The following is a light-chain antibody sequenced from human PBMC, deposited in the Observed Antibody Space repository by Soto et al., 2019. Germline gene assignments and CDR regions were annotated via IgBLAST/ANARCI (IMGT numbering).Light chain of an antibody. CDR3: QQYTGPPTT. Sequence: EIVITHSPATLSVSKGERATLSCRASHSVSILLAWYQQRPGQAPRLLIYGASTRAAGIPDRFSGSGSGTDFTLTITRLEPEDSAVYFCQQYTGPPTTFGQGTRLEI. CDR2: GAS. V-gene: IGKV3D-15*01. CDR1: HSVSIL. J-gene: IGKJ5*01.